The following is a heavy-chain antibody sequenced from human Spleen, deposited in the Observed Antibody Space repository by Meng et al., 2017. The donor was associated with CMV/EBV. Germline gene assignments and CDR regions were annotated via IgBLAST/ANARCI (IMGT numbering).Heavy chain of an antibody. J-gene: IGHJ1*01. CDR1: GGTFSDHA. Sequence: KASGGTFSDHALNWVRQAPGQGLEWMGWINPNNGGTNYAQRFQGRVTMTRDTSITTVYMELSRLTSDDTAVYYCARKTDTGGWNFHHWGQGTLVTVSS. V-gene: IGHV1-2*02. CDR3: ARKTDTGGWNFHH. CDR2: INPNNGGT. D-gene: IGHD3-16*01.